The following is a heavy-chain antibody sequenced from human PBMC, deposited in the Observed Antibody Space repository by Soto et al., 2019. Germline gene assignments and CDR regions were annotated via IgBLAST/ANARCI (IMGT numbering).Heavy chain of an antibody. D-gene: IGHD1-26*01. Sequence: QLQLQESGSGLVKPSQTLSLTCAVSGGSISSGGYSWSWIRQPPGKGLEWIGYIYHSGSTYYNPSLKSRVAISVDRSKNQFSLKLSSVTAADTAVYYCARARLVGATGWFDPWGQGTLVTVSS. CDR2: IYHSGST. CDR3: ARARLVGATGWFDP. CDR1: GGSISSGGYS. V-gene: IGHV4-30-2*01. J-gene: IGHJ5*02.